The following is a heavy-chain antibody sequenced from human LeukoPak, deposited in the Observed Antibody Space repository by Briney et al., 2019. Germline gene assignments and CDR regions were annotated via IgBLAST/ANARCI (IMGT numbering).Heavy chain of an antibody. J-gene: IGHJ5*02. V-gene: IGHV3-21*01. Sequence: GRSLRLSWAAAGFTFSSYTMNWVRQAPWKGLEWVSSISSDSNYIYYADSVKGRFTISRDNAWNSLYLQMNSLRAEDTAVYYCARKENILTGYYDHWGQGTLVTVSS. CDR2: ISSDSNYI. CDR3: ARKENILTGYYDH. CDR1: GFTFSSYT. D-gene: IGHD3-9*01.